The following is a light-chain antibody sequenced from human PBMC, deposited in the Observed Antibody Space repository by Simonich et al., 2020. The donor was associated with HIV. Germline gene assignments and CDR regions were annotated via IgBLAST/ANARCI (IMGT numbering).Light chain of an antibody. CDR3: QQYYSTPPT. CDR2: AAS. CDR1: QCISNS. V-gene: IGKV1-NL1*01. Sequence: DIQMTQSPSSLSASVGDRVTITCRASQCISNSLAWYQQKPGKAPQLLLYAASRLESGVPSRFSCSGSGTDYTLTISSLQPEDFATYYCQQYYSTPPTFGQGTKVEIK. J-gene: IGKJ1*01.